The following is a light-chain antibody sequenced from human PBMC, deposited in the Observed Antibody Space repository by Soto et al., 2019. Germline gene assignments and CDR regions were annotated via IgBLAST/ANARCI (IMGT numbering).Light chain of an antibody. CDR1: QSVSSSY. V-gene: IGKV3D-7*01. CDR2: DAS. Sequence: IVLTHSPCTLSCSPWQRSTLSFSSSQSVSSSYLAWYQQKPGQAPRLLIFDASTRATGIPARFSGSGSGTEFTLTISSLQSEDFAVYYCQQANDWPPTFGQGTKVDIK. J-gene: IGKJ1*01. CDR3: QQANDWPPT.